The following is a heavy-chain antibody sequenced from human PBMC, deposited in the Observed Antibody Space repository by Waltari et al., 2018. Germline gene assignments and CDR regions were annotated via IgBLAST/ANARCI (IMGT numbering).Heavy chain of an antibody. CDR3: ARASERGRGAARLFDY. CDR1: GGSISSYY. V-gene: IGHV4-59*01. D-gene: IGHD6-6*01. Sequence: QVQLQESGPGLVQPSETLSLPCTVSGGSISSYYWSWIRQPPGKGLEWIGYIYYSGSTNYNPSLKSRVTISVDTSKNQFSLKLSSVTAADTAVYYCARASERGRGAARLFDYWGQGTLVTVSS. CDR2: IYYSGST. J-gene: IGHJ4*02.